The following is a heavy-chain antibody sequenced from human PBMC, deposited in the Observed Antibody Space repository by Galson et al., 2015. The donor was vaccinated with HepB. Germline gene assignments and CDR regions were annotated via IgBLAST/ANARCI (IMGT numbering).Heavy chain of an antibody. Sequence: SVKVSCKASGYTFTGYYMHWVRQAPGQGLEWMGWINPNSGGTNYAQKFQGRVTMTRDTSISTAYMELSRLRSDDTAVYYCARGGSSSWYVGDREWFDPWGQGTLVTVSS. D-gene: IGHD6-13*01. CDR3: ARGGSSSWYVGDREWFDP. V-gene: IGHV1-2*02. CDR1: GYTFTGYY. CDR2: INPNSGGT. J-gene: IGHJ5*02.